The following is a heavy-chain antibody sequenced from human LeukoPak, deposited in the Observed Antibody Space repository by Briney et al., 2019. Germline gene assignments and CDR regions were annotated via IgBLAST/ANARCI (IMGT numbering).Heavy chain of an antibody. J-gene: IGHJ5*02. CDR1: GRSISSSPTYY. V-gene: IGHV4-39*07. D-gene: IGHD3-10*01. Sequence: SETLSLTCSVSGRSISSSPTYYWGWIRQPPGKRLEWIGTISSGGNTYYSPSLKSRVTISVDTSKNQFSLKLSSVTAADTAVYYCARGKNYYGSGSYYNAKPRPLNWFDPWGQGTLVTVSS. CDR3: ARGKNYYGSGSYYNAKPRPLNWFDP. CDR2: ISSGGNT.